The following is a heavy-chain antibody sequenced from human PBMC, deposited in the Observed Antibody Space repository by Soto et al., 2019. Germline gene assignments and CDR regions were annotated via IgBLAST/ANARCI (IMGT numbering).Heavy chain of an antibody. CDR2: ISGSGGGT. Sequence: QPGGSLRLSCAASGFTFSSYAMSWVRQAPGKGLEWVSAISGSGGGTYYADSVKGRFTISRDNSKNTLYLQMNSLRAEDTAVYYCAKDLPGGSYYYYYYGMDVWGQGTTVSVSS. J-gene: IGHJ6*02. V-gene: IGHV3-23*01. CDR3: AKDLPGGSYYYYYYGMDV. D-gene: IGHD3-16*01. CDR1: GFTFSSYA.